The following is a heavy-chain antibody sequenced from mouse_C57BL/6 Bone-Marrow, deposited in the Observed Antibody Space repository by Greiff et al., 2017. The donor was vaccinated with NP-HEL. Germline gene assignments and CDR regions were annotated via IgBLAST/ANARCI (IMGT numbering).Heavy chain of an antibody. J-gene: IGHJ3*01. CDR1: EYEFPSYD. CDR3: ARHDDYGLFAY. V-gene: IGHV5-2*01. Sequence: EVKLMESGGGLVQPGESLKLSCESNEYEFPSYDMSWVRQTPEQRLELVAAINSDGGSTYYPDTMERRSIISRDNTKKTLYLQMSSLWSDDTALYYCARHDDYGLFAYWGQGTLVTVSA. CDR2: INSDGGST. D-gene: IGHD2-4*01.